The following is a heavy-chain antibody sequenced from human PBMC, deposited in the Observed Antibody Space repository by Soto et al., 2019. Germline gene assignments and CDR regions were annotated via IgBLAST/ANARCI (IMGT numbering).Heavy chain of an antibody. CDR2: IYYSGST. CDR1: GGSISSSSYY. Sequence: PSETLSLTCTVSGGSISSSSYYWGWIRQPPGKGLEWIGSIYYSGSTYYNPSLKSRVTISVDTSKNQFSLKLSSVTAADTAVYYCARHGGAARVGGIFDYWGQGTLLTVSS. V-gene: IGHV4-39*01. D-gene: IGHD6-6*01. J-gene: IGHJ4*02. CDR3: ARHGGAARVGGIFDY.